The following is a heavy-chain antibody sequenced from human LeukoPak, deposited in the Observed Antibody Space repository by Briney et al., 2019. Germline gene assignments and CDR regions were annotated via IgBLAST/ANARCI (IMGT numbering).Heavy chain of an antibody. CDR2: ICGSGGST. CDR1: GFTFNSYA. V-gene: IGHV3-23*01. CDR3: ARDSTPTYYYDSSGSNLFDY. Sequence: GGSLRLSCAASGFTFNSYAMSWVRHAPGKALEWLSAICGSGGSTYYADSVKGRFTISRDNAKNSLYLQMNSLRAEDTAVYYCARDSTPTYYYDSSGSNLFDYWGQGTLVTVSS. J-gene: IGHJ4*02. D-gene: IGHD3-22*01.